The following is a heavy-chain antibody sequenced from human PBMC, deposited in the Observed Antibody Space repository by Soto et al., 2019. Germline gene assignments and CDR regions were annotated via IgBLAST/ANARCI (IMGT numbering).Heavy chain of an antibody. Sequence: SETLSLTCTVSGGSISSGDYYWSWIRQPPGKGLEWIGYIYYSGSTYYNPSLKSRVTISVDTSKNQFSLKLSSVTAADTAVYYCARAIPYCSSTSCYTNDDNMIDYWGQGTLVTVSS. V-gene: IGHV4-30-4*01. CDR3: ARAIPYCSSTSCYTNDDNMIDY. CDR1: GGSISSGDYY. J-gene: IGHJ4*02. CDR2: IYYSGST. D-gene: IGHD2-2*02.